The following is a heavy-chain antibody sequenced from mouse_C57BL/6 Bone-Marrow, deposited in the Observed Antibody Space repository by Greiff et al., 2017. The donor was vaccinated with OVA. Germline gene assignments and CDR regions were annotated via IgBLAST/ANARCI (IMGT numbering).Heavy chain of an antibody. CDR3: ARQGGIYYAMYY. CDR1: GFSLASYG. CDR2: IWSDGST. V-gene: IGHV2-6-1*01. J-gene: IGHJ4*01. Sequence: VQLKESGPGLVAPSPSLSITCTVSGFSLASYGVHWVRQPPGKGLEWLVVIWSDGSTTYNSALKSRLSISKDNSKSQVFLKMNSLQTDDTAMYYCARQGGIYYAMYYWGQGTSVTVSS.